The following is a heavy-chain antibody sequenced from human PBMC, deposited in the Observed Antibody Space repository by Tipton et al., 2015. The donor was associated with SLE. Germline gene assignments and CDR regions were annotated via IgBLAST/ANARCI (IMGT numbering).Heavy chain of an antibody. CDR1: GGSLSSYY. D-gene: IGHD3-22*01. CDR3: ARGRDSSGYYPYYFDY. Sequence: TLSLTCTASGGSLSSYYWSWIRQPAGKGLEWIGRIYYSGSTNYNPSLKSRVTISVDTSKNQFSLKLSSVTAADTAVYYCARGRDSSGYYPYYFDYWGQGTLVTVSS. V-gene: IGHV4-4*07. CDR2: IYYSGST. J-gene: IGHJ4*02.